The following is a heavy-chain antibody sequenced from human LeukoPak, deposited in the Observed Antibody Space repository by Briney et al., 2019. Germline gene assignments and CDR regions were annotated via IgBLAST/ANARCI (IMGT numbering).Heavy chain of an antibody. CDR3: ARGGDYDFWSGTRGVDY. CDR2: IIPILGIA. V-gene: IGHV1-69*04. D-gene: IGHD3-3*01. Sequence: ASVKVSCKASGGTFSSYAISWVRQAPGQGLEWMGRIIPILGIANYAQKFQGRVTITADKSTSTAYMELSSLRSEDTAVYYCARGGDYDFWSGTRGVDYWGQGTLVTVSS. J-gene: IGHJ4*02. CDR1: GGTFSSYA.